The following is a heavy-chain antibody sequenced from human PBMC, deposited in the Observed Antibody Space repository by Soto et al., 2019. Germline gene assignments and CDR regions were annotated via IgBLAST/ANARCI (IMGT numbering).Heavy chain of an antibody. CDR1: GYSFTSYW. J-gene: IGHJ6*02. Sequence: PGESLKISCKGSGYSFTSYWIGWVRQMPGKGLEWMGIIYPGDSDTRYSPSFQGQVTISADKSISTAYLQWSSLKASDTAMYYCARGTTAMANYYYYGMDVWGQGTMVTVSS. CDR2: IYPGDSDT. D-gene: IGHD5-18*01. V-gene: IGHV5-51*01. CDR3: ARGTTAMANYYYYGMDV.